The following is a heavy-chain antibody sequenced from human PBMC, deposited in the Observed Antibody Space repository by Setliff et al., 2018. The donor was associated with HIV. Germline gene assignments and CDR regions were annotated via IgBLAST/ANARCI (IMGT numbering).Heavy chain of an antibody. D-gene: IGHD2-21*01. CDR1: GGSFSGYY. CDR3: ARGVISRDAFDI. CDR2: IYYSGST. Sequence: PSETLSLTCAVYGGSFSGYYWGWIRQPPGKGLEWIGSIYYSGSTYYNPSLKSRVTISVDTSKNQFSLKLSSVTAADTAVYYCARGVISRDAFDIWGQGTMVTVSS. V-gene: IGHV4-34*01. J-gene: IGHJ3*02.